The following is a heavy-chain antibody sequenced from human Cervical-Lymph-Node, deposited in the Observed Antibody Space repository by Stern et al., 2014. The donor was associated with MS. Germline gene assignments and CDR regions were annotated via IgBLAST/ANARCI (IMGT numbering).Heavy chain of an antibody. Sequence: QVQLVQSGGGVVQPGRSLRLSCVASGFTFRNYAMHWVRQAPGKGLEWVAVTSDDGDKNYYADSVRGRFTVSRNNSKNTLYLQISSLRPDDTATYYCARSAHSDYWGQGSLVIVSS. CDR3: ARSAHSDY. V-gene: IGHV3-30-3*01. CDR2: TSDDGDKN. CDR1: GFTFRNYA. J-gene: IGHJ4*02. D-gene: IGHD3-3*02.